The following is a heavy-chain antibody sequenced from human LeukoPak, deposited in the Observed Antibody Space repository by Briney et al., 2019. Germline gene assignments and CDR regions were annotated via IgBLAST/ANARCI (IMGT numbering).Heavy chain of an antibody. CDR1: GFTFSSYG. Sequence: GGSLRLSCAASGFTFSSYGMNWVRQAPGKGLEWVSYISSSGSTIYYADSVKGRFTISRDNAKNSLYLQMNSLRAEDTAVYYCAGTRGSSFGYWGQGTLVTVSS. V-gene: IGHV3-48*03. D-gene: IGHD3-10*01. CDR2: ISSSGSTI. J-gene: IGHJ4*02. CDR3: AGTRGSSFGY.